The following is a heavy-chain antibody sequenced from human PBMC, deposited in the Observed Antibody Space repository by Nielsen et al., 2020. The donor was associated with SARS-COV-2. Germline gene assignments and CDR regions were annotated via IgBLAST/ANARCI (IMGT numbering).Heavy chain of an antibody. Sequence: GGSLRLSCAASGFTFSSYAMHWVRQAPGKGLEWVSGISWNSGSIDYADSVKGRFTISRDNAKNSLYLQMNSLRADDTALYYCVKGRWLAVPGPFEGWGQGTLVTVSS. CDR1: GFTFSSYA. D-gene: IGHD6-19*01. V-gene: IGHV3-9*01. CDR3: VKGRWLAVPGPFEG. CDR2: ISWNSGSI. J-gene: IGHJ4*02.